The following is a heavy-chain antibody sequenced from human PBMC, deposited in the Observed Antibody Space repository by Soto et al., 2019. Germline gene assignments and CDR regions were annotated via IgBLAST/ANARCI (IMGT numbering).Heavy chain of an antibody. Sequence: PSETLSLTCTVSGGSISSGGYYWSWIRQHPGKGLEWIGYIYYSGSTYYNPSLKSRVTISVDTSKNQFSLKLSSVTAADTAVYYCARDTQSLKRGSRHNWFDPWGQGTLVTVSS. CDR2: IYYSGST. D-gene: IGHD2-15*01. V-gene: IGHV4-31*03. CDR3: ARDTQSLKRGSRHNWFDP. CDR1: GGSISSGGYY. J-gene: IGHJ5*02.